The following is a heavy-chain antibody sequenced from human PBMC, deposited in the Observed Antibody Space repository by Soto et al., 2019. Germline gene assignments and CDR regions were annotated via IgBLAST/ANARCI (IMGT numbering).Heavy chain of an antibody. CDR3: ARQAFLTITSNWYGEEIDY. D-gene: IGHD6-13*01. CDR2: IYYSGST. Sequence: SETLSLTCTVSGGSINTDYYYWGWIRQPPGKGLEWIGSIYYSGSTSYNPSLKTRVTISVDTSKNQFSLKLNSVTAADTAVYYCARQAFLTITSNWYGEEIDYWGQGTLVTVSS. J-gene: IGHJ4*02. CDR1: GGSINTDYYY. V-gene: IGHV4-39*01.